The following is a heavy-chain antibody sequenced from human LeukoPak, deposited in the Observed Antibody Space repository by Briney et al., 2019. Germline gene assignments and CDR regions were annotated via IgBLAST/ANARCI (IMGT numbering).Heavy chain of an antibody. CDR2: IHYSGST. CDR3: TSGYSYPSDY. V-gene: IGHV4-61*08. D-gene: IGHD5-18*01. CDR1: DGSINSGDYS. Sequence: SQTLSLTCAVSDGSINSGDYSWSWIRQPPGKGLEWIGYIHYSGSTNYNPSLKSRVTISVDTSRNQFSLKLSAVTAADTAVYYCTSGYSYPSDYWGQGTLVTVSS. J-gene: IGHJ4*02.